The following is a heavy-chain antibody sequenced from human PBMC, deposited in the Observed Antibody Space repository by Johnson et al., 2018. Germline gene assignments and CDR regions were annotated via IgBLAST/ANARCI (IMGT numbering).Heavy chain of an antibody. V-gene: IGHV3-13*01. CDR2: SGTAGDT. Sequence: VQLVESGGGLVQPGGSLRLSCVASGFTFGTYDMYWVRQATGKGLEWVSATSGTAGDTYYPGSLKGRFAISRDNSKNTLYLQMNSLRAEDTAVYYCAKDPVKWELLRFGYFQHWGQGTLVTVSS. D-gene: IGHD1-26*01. CDR1: GFTFGTYD. J-gene: IGHJ1*01. CDR3: AKDPVKWELLRFGYFQH.